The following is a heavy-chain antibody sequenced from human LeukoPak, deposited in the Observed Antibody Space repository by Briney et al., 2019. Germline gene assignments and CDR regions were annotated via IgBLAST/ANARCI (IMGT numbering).Heavy chain of an antibody. J-gene: IGHJ4*02. CDR3: AVGLTSNAYEY. Sequence: AGSLRLSCAASGFTVSNKYMNWVRKAPGGGLELVSVNHSTSFTYYAASVKGRLTISRDESQNTVFLQTESVRAEDTAVYYCAVGLTSNAYEYWGQGTLVTVSS. V-gene: IGHV3-53*01. D-gene: IGHD3-9*01. CDR2: NHSTSFT. CDR1: GFTVSNKY.